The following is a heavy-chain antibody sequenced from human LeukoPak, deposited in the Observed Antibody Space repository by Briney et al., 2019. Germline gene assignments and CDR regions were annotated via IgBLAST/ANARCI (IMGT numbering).Heavy chain of an antibody. V-gene: IGHV1-8*02. CDR1: GGTFSSYA. D-gene: IGHD3-10*01. Sequence: ASVKVSCKASGGTFSSYAISWVRQATGQGLEWMGWMNPNSGNTGYAQKFQGRVTMTRNTSISTAYMELSSLRSEDTAVYYCARGPVVRGVIYSDYWGQGTLVTVSS. CDR2: MNPNSGNT. J-gene: IGHJ4*02. CDR3: ARGPVVRGVIYSDY.